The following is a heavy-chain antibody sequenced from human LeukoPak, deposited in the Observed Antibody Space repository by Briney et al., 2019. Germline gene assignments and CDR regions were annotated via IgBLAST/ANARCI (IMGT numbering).Heavy chain of an antibody. CDR1: GYTFTSYY. Sequence: ASVKVSCKASGYTFTSYYMHWVRQAPGQGLEWMGIINPSGGSTSYAQKFQGRVTMTRDTSTSTVYIEVSSLRSEDTAVYYCARDPYYYDSSGYSLSGYWGQGTLVTVSS. CDR3: ARDPYYYDSSGYSLSGY. CDR2: INPSGGST. J-gene: IGHJ4*02. D-gene: IGHD3-22*01. V-gene: IGHV1-46*01.